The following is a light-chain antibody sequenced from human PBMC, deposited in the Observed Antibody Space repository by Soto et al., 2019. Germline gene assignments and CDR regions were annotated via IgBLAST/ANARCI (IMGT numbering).Light chain of an antibody. V-gene: IGKV1-39*01. CDR3: HRSYSAPWT. CDR2: AAS. Sequence: DIQVTQSPSSLSASVGDRVTITCRASQSISSYLNWYRQKPGRAPNLLIYAASKLQSGVPSRFSGSGSGTDFTLAIRSLHPGRFAIYYCHRSYSAPWTFDQETKVAIK. J-gene: IGKJ1*01. CDR1: QSISSY.